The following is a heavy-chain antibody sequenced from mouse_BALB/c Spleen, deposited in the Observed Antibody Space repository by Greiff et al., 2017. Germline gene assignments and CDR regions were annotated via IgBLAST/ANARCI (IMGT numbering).Heavy chain of an antibody. Sequence: EVKLQESGGGLVKPGGSLKLSCAASGFTFSSYAMSWVRQTPEKRLEWVASISSGGSTYYPDSVKGRFTISRDNAKNTLYLQMSSLKSEDTAMYYCARQDFDYWGQGTTLTVSS. V-gene: IGHV5-6*03. CDR3: ARQDFDY. CDR2: ISSGGST. J-gene: IGHJ2*01. CDR1: GFTFSSYA.